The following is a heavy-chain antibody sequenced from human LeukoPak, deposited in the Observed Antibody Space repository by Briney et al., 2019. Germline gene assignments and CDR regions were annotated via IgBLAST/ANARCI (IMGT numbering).Heavy chain of an antibody. CDR3: ARRTYYYDSSGYYILDI. CDR1: GGTFSSYA. J-gene: IGHJ3*02. D-gene: IGHD3-22*01. V-gene: IGHV1-69*04. CDR2: IIPILGIA. Sequence: SVKVSCKASGGTFSSYAISWVRQAPGQGLEWMGRIIPILGIANYAQKFQGRVTITADKSTSTAYMELSSLRSEDTAVYYCARRTYYYDSSGYYILDIWGQGTMVTVSS.